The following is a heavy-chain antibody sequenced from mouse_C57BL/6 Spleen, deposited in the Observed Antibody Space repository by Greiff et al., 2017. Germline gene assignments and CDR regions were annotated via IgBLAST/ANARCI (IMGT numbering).Heavy chain of an antibody. CDR3: ARSYDYVPYYFDY. V-gene: IGHV1-18*01. Sequence: EVQLQESGPELVKPGASVKIPCKASGYTFTDYNMDWVKQSHGKSLEWIGDINPNNGGTIYNQKFKGKATLTVDKSSSTAYMELRSLTSEDTAVYYCARSYDYVPYYFDYWGQGTTLTVSS. D-gene: IGHD2-4*01. CDR1: GYTFTDYN. J-gene: IGHJ2*01. CDR2: INPNNGGT.